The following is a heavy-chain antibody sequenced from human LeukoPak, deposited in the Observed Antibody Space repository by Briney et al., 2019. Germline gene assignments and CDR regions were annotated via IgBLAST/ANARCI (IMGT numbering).Heavy chain of an antibody. D-gene: IGHD6-19*01. V-gene: IGHV3-7*01. CDR3: ARVVVSAWHFDYFDY. J-gene: IGHJ4*02. CDR2: IKQDGSEK. CDR1: GFTFSSYW. Sequence: GGSLRLSCAASGFTFSSYWMSWVRQAPGKGLEWVAHIKQDGSEKYYVHSVKGRFTISRDNAKSSLYLQMNSLSAEDTAVYYCARVVVSAWHFDYFDYWGQGTLVTVSS.